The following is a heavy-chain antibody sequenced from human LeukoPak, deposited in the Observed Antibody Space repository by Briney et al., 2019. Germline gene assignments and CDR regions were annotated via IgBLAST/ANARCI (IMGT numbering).Heavy chain of an antibody. V-gene: IGHV3-23*01. J-gene: IGHJ4*02. CDR1: GFTVSSNY. CDR2: ISGSGGST. Sequence: GGSLRLSCAASGFTVSSNYMSWVRQAPGKGVEWVSAISGSGGSTYYADSVKGRFTISRDNSKNTLYLQMNSLRAEDTAVYYCAKGLKPPRGLRLVDYWGQGTLVTVSS. CDR3: AKGLKPPRGLRLVDY. D-gene: IGHD5-12*01.